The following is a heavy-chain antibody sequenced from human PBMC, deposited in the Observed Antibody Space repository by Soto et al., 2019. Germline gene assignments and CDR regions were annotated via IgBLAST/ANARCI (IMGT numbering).Heavy chain of an antibody. Sequence: SETLSLTCAVYGGSFSGYYWSWIRQPPGKGLEWIGEINHSGSTNYNPSLKSRVTISVDTSKNQFSLKLSSVTAADTAVYYCARGSSRLRFLEWLLRYGMDVWAKGPRSPSP. CDR1: GGSFSGYY. CDR2: INHSGST. CDR3: ARGSSRLRFLEWLLRYGMDV. V-gene: IGHV4-34*01. J-gene: IGHJ6*02. D-gene: IGHD3-3*01.